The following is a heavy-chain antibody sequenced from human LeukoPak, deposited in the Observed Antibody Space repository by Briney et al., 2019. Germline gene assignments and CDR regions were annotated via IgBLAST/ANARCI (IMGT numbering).Heavy chain of an antibody. Sequence: PGGSLRLSCAASGFTFSSYAMHWVRQAPGKGLEGVAVISYDGSNKYYADSVKGRFTISRDNSKNTLHRQMNSLRAEHTAAYYCARASGSYSYYYYGRDVWGQGTTVTVSS. CDR1: GFTFSSYA. CDR3: ARASGSYSYYYYGRDV. V-gene: IGHV3-30-3*01. J-gene: IGHJ6*02. D-gene: IGHD1-26*01. CDR2: ISYDGSNK.